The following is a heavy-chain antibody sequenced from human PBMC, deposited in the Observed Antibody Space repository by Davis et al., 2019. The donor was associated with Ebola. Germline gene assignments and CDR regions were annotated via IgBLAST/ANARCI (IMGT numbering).Heavy chain of an antibody. CDR2: INSDGSIT. CDR1: GFTFSSYW. CDR3: ALRNLGTYSGHFLAN. Sequence: PGGSLRLSCAASGFTFSSYWMHWVRQAPGKGLVWVSRINSDGSITSYADSVKGRFTISRDNAKNTLYLQMNSLRAEDTAVYYCALRNLGTYSGHFLANWGQGTLVTVSS. D-gene: IGHD1-26*01. J-gene: IGHJ4*02. V-gene: IGHV3-74*01.